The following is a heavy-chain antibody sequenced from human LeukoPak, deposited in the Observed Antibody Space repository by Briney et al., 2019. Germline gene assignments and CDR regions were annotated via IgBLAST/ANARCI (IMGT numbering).Heavy chain of an antibody. V-gene: IGHV1-18*01. CDR3: ARLGAAGSFDY. Sequence: EASVTVSCKASGYTFTSYGISWVRQAPGQGREWMGWISAYNGNTNYAQKLQGRVTMTTDTSTSTAYMELRGLRSDDTAVYYCARLGAAGSFDYWGQGTLVTVSS. D-gene: IGHD6-13*01. CDR2: ISAYNGNT. CDR1: GYTFTSYG. J-gene: IGHJ4*02.